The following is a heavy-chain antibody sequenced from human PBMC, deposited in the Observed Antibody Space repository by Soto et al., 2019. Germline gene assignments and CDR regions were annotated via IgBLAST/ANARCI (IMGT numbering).Heavy chain of an antibody. CDR3: ARDRCSGGSCYRGAFDI. CDR1: GFTFNSYT. CDR2: ISGSGGSP. D-gene: IGHD2-15*01. V-gene: IGHV3-23*01. J-gene: IGHJ3*02. Sequence: GGSLRLSCAASGFTFNSYTMAWVRQAPGKGLEWVSSISGSGGSPSYADSVQGRFTISRDNSRNTLSLQMNSLRAEDTAVYYCARDRCSGGSCYRGAFDIWGQGTMVTVSS.